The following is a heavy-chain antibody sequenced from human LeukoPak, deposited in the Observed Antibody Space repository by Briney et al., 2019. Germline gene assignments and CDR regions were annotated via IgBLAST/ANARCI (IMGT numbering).Heavy chain of an antibody. CDR1: GGSISSSSYY. J-gene: IGHJ4*02. CDR3: ARGAYYYDSSGYRLDY. Sequence: SETLSLTCTVSGGSISSSSYYWGWIRQPPGKGLEWIGSIYYSGSTYYNPSLKSRVTISVDTSKNQFSLKLSSVTAADTAVYYCARGAYYYDSSGYRLDYWGQGTLVTVSS. V-gene: IGHV4-39*07. CDR2: IYYSGST. D-gene: IGHD3-22*01.